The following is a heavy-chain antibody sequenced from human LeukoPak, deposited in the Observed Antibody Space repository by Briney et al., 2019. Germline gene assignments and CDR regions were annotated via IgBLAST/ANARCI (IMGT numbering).Heavy chain of an antibody. CDR1: GFTFSSYA. CDR3: ARDLRWQWLVGVFDY. CDR2: ISGSGGST. Sequence: GGSLRLSCAASGFTFSSYAMSWVRQAPGKGLEWVSAISGSGGSTYYADSVKGRFTISRDNAKNSLYLQMNSLRAEDTAVYYCARDLRWQWLVGVFDYWGQGTLVTVSS. J-gene: IGHJ4*02. D-gene: IGHD6-19*01. V-gene: IGHV3-23*01.